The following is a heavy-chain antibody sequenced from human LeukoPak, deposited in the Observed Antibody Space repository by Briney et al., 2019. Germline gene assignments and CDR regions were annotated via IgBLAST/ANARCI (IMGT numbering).Heavy chain of an antibody. D-gene: IGHD2-21*01. CDR2: INHRGST. J-gene: IGHJ4*02. CDR1: GGSFSGYY. V-gene: IGHV4-34*01. CDR3: ARGVGIRDNY. Sequence: SETLSLTCAVYGGSFSGYYWSWIRQPPGKGLEWIGEINHRGSTNYNPSLKRRVTIAVDTSKNQFSLKLSSVTAADTAVYYCARGVGIRDNYWGQGTLVTVSS.